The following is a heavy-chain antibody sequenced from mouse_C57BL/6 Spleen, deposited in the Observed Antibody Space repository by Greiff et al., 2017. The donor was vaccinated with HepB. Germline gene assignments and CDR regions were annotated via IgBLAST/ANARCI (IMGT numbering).Heavy chain of an antibody. CDR2: FYPGSGSI. V-gene: IGHV1-62-2*01. D-gene: IGHD1-1*01. Sequence: QVQLQQSVAELVKPVASVTLSCTAFCYTFTEYTLHWVKHRSGQGLEWIGWFYPGSGSIKYNEKFKDKATLTAEKSSSTVYMELSRLTSEDSAVYFCARHEVGADYGSSYAMDYWGQGTSVTVSS. CDR1: CYTFTEYT. J-gene: IGHJ4*01. CDR3: ARHEVGADYGSSYAMDY.